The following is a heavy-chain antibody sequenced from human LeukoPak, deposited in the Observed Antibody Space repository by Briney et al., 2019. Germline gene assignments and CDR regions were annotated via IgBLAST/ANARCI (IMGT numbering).Heavy chain of an antibody. Sequence: PGGSLRLSCAASGFTFSSYSMNWVRQAPGKGLEWVSSISSSSSYIYYADSVKGRFTISRDNAKNSLYLQMNSLRAEDTAVYYCARGSGYDYYYGMDVWGRGTTVTVSS. CDR1: GFTFSSYS. CDR2: ISSSSSYI. CDR3: ARGSGYDYYYGMDV. V-gene: IGHV3-21*01. D-gene: IGHD3-22*01. J-gene: IGHJ6*02.